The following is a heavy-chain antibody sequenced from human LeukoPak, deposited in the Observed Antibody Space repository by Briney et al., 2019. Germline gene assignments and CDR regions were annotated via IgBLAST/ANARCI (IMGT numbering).Heavy chain of an antibody. CDR3: VGYGDAFDI. V-gene: IGHV3-30*02. Sequence: PGGSLRLSCAASGFTFSSYGMHWVRQAPGKGLEWVAFIRYDGSNKYYADSVKGRFTISRDNSKSTLYLQMNSLRAEDTAVYYSVGYGDAFDIWGQGTMVTVSS. CDR2: IRYDGSNK. CDR1: GFTFSSYG. D-gene: IGHD6-13*01. J-gene: IGHJ3*02.